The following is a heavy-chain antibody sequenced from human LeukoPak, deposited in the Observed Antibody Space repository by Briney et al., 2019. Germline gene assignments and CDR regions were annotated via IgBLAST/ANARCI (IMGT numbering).Heavy chain of an antibody. D-gene: IGHD3-22*01. CDR3: ARDQGSGYYDSSGPTPFDL. CDR1: GGSISSYY. V-gene: IGHV4-59*12. Sequence: PSETLSLTCTVSGGSISSYYWSWIRQPPGKGLEWIGYIYYSGSTYYNPSLKSRVTISVDTSKNQFSLKLSSVTAADTAVYYCARDQGSGYYDSSGPTPFDLWGRGTLVTVSS. CDR2: IYYSGST. J-gene: IGHJ2*01.